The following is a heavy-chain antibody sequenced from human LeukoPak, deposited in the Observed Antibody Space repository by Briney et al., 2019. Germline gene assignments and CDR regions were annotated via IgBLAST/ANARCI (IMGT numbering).Heavy chain of an antibody. CDR1: GFTFSSYA. Sequence: GGSLRLSCAASGFTFSSYAMHWVRQAPGKGLEWVAVISYDGSNKYYADSVKGRFTISRDNSKNTLYLQMNSLRAEDTAVYYCARVLSGSRKNYYYYGMDVWGQGTTVTVSS. CDR3: ARVLSGSRKNYYYYGMDV. V-gene: IGHV3-30-3*01. CDR2: ISYDGSNK. D-gene: IGHD3-22*01. J-gene: IGHJ6*02.